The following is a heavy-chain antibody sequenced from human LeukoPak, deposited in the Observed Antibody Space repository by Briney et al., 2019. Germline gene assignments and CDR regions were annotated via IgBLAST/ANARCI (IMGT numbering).Heavy chain of an antibody. CDR2: ISSSSSYI. Sequence: GGSLRLSCAASGFTFSDYYMTWIRQAPGKGLEWVSSISSSSSYIYYADSVRGRFTISRDNAKNSLYLQMNSLRAEDTAVYYCARDFGQWQLNGGYYFDYWGQGTLVTVSS. J-gene: IGHJ4*02. CDR1: GFTFSDYY. V-gene: IGHV3-11*06. CDR3: ARDFGQWQLNGGYYFDY. D-gene: IGHD1-26*01.